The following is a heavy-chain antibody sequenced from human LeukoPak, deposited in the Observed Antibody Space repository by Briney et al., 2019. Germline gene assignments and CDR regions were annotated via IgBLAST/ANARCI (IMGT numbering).Heavy chain of an antibody. CDR3: ANTDLDSNYRYYYYYGMDV. V-gene: IGHV3-23*01. Sequence: GGSLRLSCAASGLTFSSYAMSWVRQAPGKGLEWVSAISGSGGSTYYADSVKGRFTISRDNSKNTLYLQMNSLRAEDTAVYYCANTDLDSNYRYYYYYGMDVWGQGTTVTVSS. CDR2: ISGSGGST. J-gene: IGHJ6*02. CDR1: GLTFSSYA. D-gene: IGHD4-11*01.